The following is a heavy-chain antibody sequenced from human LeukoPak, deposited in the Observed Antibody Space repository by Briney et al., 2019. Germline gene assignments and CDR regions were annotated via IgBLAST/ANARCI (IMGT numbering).Heavy chain of an antibody. CDR3: ARLVWLGESPGSWFDS. V-gene: IGHV4-59*11. CDR1: GGSITSHF. CDR2: NHYSGST. Sequence: PSGTLSLTCSVSGGSITSHFWSWIRQPPGKGLEWIGYNHYSGSTNYNPSLKSRVTISPDTSKNQLFLKLNSVTAADTAVYYCARLVWLGESPGSWFDSWGQGTLVTVSS. J-gene: IGHJ5*01. D-gene: IGHD3-10*01.